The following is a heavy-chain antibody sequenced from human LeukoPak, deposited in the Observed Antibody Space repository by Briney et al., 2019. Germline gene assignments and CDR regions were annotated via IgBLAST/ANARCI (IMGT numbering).Heavy chain of an antibody. Sequence: SGGSLRLSCAASGFTFSDYNMRWIRQAPGEGLEWVSSISRSGSTKYYADSVKGRFTISSDNAKNSLFLQMNSLRAEDTAVYYCARDLGQYYDTSDNWLDPWGQGTLVTVSS. CDR1: GFTFSDYN. CDR3: ARDLGQYYDTSDNWLDP. J-gene: IGHJ5*02. CDR2: ISRSGSTK. V-gene: IGHV3-11*04. D-gene: IGHD3-22*01.